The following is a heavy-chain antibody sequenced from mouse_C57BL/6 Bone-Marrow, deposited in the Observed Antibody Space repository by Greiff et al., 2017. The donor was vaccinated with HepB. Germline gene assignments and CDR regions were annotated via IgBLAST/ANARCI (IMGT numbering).Heavy chain of an antibody. CDR1: GFTFSDYG. Sequence: VQLKESGGGLVKPGGSLKLSCAASGFTFSDYGMHWVRQAPEKGLEWVAYISSGSSTIYYADTVKGRFTISRDNAKNTLFLQMTSLRSEDTAMYYCARGPDNYAMDYWGQGTSVTVSS. CDR2: ISSGSSTI. J-gene: IGHJ4*01. V-gene: IGHV5-17*01. CDR3: ARGPDNYAMDY.